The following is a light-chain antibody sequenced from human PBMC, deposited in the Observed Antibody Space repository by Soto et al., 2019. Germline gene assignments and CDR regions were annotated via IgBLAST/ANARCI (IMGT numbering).Light chain of an antibody. CDR3: QQYYRPPCT. CDR1: QSVSSNY. V-gene: IGKV3-20*01. J-gene: IGKJ1*01. CDR2: GAS. Sequence: EMGWTQYPGSLSLSPGERATLSCRVSQSVSSNYLAWYQQKPGQAPRLLIYGASSRATGVPARFSGSGSGTDFTLTISRLQPEDFAVYYCQQYYRPPCTFGQGTKVDIK.